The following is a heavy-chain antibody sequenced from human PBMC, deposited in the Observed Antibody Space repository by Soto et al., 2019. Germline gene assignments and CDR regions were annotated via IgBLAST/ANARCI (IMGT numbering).Heavy chain of an antibody. CDR2: INPSGGST. J-gene: IGHJ5*02. CDR1: GYTFTSYY. CDR3: GGEEGIAARRFNWFDP. Sequence: ASVKVSCKASGYTFTSYYMHWVRQAPGQGLEWMGIINPSGGSTSYAQKFQGRVTMTRDTSTSTVYMELSSLRSEDTAVYYCGGEEGIAARRFNWFDPWGQGTLFTVSS. V-gene: IGHV1-46*01. D-gene: IGHD6-6*01.